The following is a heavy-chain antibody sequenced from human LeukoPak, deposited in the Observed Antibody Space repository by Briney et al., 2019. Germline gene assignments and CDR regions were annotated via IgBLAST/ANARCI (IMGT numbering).Heavy chain of an antibody. CDR1: GLTFSSHW. D-gene: IGHD4-17*01. CDR3: ATPGPATVTTIGMDV. J-gene: IGHJ6*02. Sequence: GGALRLSCAASGLTFSSHWMHWVHQTPGKGPVWVARINSDGTSTSYANSVKGRFTISRDNAKNTLYLQMNSMRAEDTAVYYCATPGPATVTTIGMDVWGQGTTVTVSS. V-gene: IGHV3-74*01. CDR2: INSDGTST.